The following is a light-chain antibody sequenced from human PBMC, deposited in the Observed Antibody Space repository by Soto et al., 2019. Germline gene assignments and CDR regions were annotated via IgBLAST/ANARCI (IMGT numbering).Light chain of an antibody. CDR2: DVN. CDR1: SSDVGGYNY. V-gene: IGLV2-14*01. J-gene: IGLJ2*01. Sequence: QSALTQPASVSRSPGQSITISCAGTSSDVGGYNYVSWYQQYPGKAPKLMIYDVNSRPSGVSNRFSGSKSGNTASLTISGLQAEDEAEYYCSSSTGSSTHVLFGGGTQLTVL. CDR3: SSSTGSSTHVL.